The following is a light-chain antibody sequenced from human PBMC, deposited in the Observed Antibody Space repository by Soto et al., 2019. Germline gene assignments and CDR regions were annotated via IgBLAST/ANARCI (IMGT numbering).Light chain of an antibody. Sequence: DVQMTQTPSSLSASVGDRVILTCRASQSIGNWLAWYQQKPGKAPKLLIYKASSLESGVPTRFSGSGSGTDFTLTISSLLPEDFATYYCQQYNSYVFGPGTKVDIK. CDR2: KAS. CDR1: QSIGNW. V-gene: IGKV1-5*03. J-gene: IGKJ3*01. CDR3: QQYNSYV.